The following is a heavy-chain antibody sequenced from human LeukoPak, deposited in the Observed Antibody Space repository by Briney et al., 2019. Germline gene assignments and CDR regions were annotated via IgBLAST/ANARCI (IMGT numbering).Heavy chain of an antibody. Sequence: GGSLRLSCAASGFTFSSYSMNWVRQAPGKGLEWVSYFSTSSSHIYYADSVKGRFTISRDDSKNTMYLQMDSLKTEDTAIYYCLTLSGVWTGRPVPWGQGTLVTVSS. CDR3: LTLSGVWTGRPVP. CDR1: GFTFSSYS. J-gene: IGHJ5*02. D-gene: IGHD3/OR15-3a*01. CDR2: FSTSSSHI. V-gene: IGHV3-21*03.